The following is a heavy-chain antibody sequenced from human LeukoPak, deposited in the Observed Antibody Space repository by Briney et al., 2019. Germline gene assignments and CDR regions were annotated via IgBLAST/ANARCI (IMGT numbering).Heavy chain of an antibody. CDR3: ARSLISAVIGMDV. Sequence: PGGSLRLSCVASGFTFSSRWMHWVRQAPGKGLEWVSYISGGSTYTNYANSVKGRFTISRDNARNSLFLQMNSLTAEDTAIYYCARSLISAVIGMDVWGQGTAVTVSS. D-gene: IGHD3-3*01. CDR1: GFTFSSRW. CDR2: ISGGSTYT. V-gene: IGHV3-21*05. J-gene: IGHJ6*02.